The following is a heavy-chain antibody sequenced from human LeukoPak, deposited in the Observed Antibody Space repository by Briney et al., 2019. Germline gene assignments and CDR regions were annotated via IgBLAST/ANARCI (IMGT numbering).Heavy chain of an antibody. CDR3: AAQVRDGYNYYPFDY. V-gene: IGHV1-69*13. Sequence: SVKVSCKASGGTFSSYAISWVRQAPGQGLEWMGGIIPIFGTANYAQKFQGRVAITADESTSTAYMELSSLRSEDTAVYYCAAQVRDGYNYYPFDYWGQGTLVTVSS. CDR1: GGTFSSYA. J-gene: IGHJ4*02. D-gene: IGHD5-24*01. CDR2: IIPIFGTA.